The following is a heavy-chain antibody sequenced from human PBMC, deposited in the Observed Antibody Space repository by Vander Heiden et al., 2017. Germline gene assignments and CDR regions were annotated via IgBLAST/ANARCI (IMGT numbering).Heavy chain of an antibody. D-gene: IGHD4-17*01. CDR3: ARAPDYGGNYRGAPPKGVKNDAFDI. Sequence: QVQLVQSGAEVKKPGASVKVSCKASGYTFTSYYMHWVRQAPGQGLEWMGIINPSGGSTSYAQKFQGRVTMTRDTSTSTVYMELSSLRSEDTAVYYCARAPDYGGNYRGAPPKGVKNDAFDIWGQGTMVTVSS. J-gene: IGHJ3*02. CDR2: INPSGGST. V-gene: IGHV1-46*01. CDR1: GYTFTSYY.